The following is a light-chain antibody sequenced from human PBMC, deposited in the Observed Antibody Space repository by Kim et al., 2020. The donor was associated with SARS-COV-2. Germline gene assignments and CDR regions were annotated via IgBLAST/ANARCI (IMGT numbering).Light chain of an antibody. CDR1: NIGSKN. Sequence: LGQSAKITCGRHNIGSKNLPWYQQKPGQAPVLVIYRDSNRPSGIPERFSGSNSGNTATLTISRAQAGDEADYYCQVWDSSTRGVVFGGGTQLTVL. CDR3: QVWDSSTRGVV. J-gene: IGLJ2*01. CDR2: RDS. V-gene: IGLV3-9*01.